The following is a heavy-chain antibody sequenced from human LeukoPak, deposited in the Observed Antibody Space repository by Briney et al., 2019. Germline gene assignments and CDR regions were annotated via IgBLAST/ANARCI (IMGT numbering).Heavy chain of an antibody. CDR3: ANHGSGWFIGN. CDR1: GFTFSGSW. D-gene: IGHD6-19*01. V-gene: IGHV3-7*03. CDR2: IKQDGSEK. Sequence: GGSLRLSCVASGFTFSGSWMSWVRQAPGKGLEWVANIKQDGSEKYYVDSVKGRFTISRDNAKNSLYLQMNSLRAEDTAVYYCANHGSGWFIGNWGQGTLVTVSS. J-gene: IGHJ4*02.